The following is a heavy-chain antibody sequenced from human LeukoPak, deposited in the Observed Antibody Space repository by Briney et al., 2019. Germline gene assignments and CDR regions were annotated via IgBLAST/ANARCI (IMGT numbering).Heavy chain of an antibody. CDR3: ARYKSGSFSDVFDI. Sequence: GGSLRLSCAASGFTISSYSMNWVRQAPGKGLEWVSYVSSASNTIYYADSVKGRFTISRDNAKNSLYLQMNSLRAEDTAMYYCARYKSGSFSDVFDIWGQGTMVTVSS. CDR1: GFTISSYS. V-gene: IGHV3-48*01. CDR2: VSSASNTI. D-gene: IGHD1-26*01. J-gene: IGHJ3*02.